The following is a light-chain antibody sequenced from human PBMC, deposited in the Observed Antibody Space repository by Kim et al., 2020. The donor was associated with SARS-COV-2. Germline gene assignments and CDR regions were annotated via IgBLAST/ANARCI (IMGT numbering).Light chain of an antibody. CDR3: QQRSNWPPWT. J-gene: IGKJ1*01. CDR1: QSVSSY. CDR2: DAS. V-gene: IGKV3-11*01. Sequence: EIVLTQSPATLSLSPGERATVSCRASQSVSSYLAWYQQKPGQAPRLLIYDASNRATGIPARFSGSASGTDFTLTISSLEPEDFAVYYCQQRSNWPPWTFGQGTKVDI.